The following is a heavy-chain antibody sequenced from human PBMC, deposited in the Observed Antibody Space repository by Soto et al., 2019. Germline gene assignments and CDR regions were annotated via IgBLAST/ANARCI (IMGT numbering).Heavy chain of an antibody. CDR2: ISAYNGNT. CDR3: ARGYCISTSCRRDWFDP. CDR1: GYTFTSYG. V-gene: IGHV1-18*01. Sequence: ASVKVSCKASGYTFTSYGISWVRQAPGQGLEWMGWISAYNGNTNYAQKLQGRVTMTTDTSTSTAYMELRSLRSDDTAVYYCARGYCISTSCRRDWFDPWGQGTLVTVSS. D-gene: IGHD2-2*01. J-gene: IGHJ5*02.